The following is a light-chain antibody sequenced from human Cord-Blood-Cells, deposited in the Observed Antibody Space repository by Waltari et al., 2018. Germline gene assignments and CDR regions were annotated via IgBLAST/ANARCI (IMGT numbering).Light chain of an antibody. V-gene: IGLV3-25*03. Sequence: SYELTQPPSVSVSPGQTARITCSGDVLPKQYDYWYQQKPGQAPVLVIYKDSERPSGIPERFSGSSSGTTVTLTISGVQAEDEADYYCQSADSSGTWVFGGGTKLTVL. J-gene: IGLJ3*02. CDR3: QSADSSGTWV. CDR1: VLPKQY. CDR2: KDS.